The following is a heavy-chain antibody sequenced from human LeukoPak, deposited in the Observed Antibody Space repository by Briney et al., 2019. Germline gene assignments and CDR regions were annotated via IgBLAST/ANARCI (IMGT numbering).Heavy chain of an antibody. CDR2: ISGGAGST. D-gene: IGHD1-26*01. V-gene: IGHV3-23*01. CDR3: AKGGKWDVTPFDY. Sequence: GGSLRLSCAASGFTLSNHAMNWVRQAPGKGLEWVSGISGGAGSTYYADSVKGRFTISRDNSNNALYLQMNSLRAEDTAVYYCAKGGKWDVTPFDYWGQGTLVTVSS. J-gene: IGHJ4*02. CDR1: GFTLSNHA.